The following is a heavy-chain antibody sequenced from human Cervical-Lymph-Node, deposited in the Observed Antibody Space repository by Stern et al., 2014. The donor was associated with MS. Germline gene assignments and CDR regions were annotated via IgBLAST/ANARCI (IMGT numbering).Heavy chain of an antibody. CDR3: ARGSDWYPLDY. D-gene: IGHD6-19*01. Sequence: VQLVESGGGVVQPGRSLRLSCSPSGFAFSTYGMHWVRQAPGTVLEWVALIAFDGAKTYYADSVKGRFTISRDNPKNTLYLQMKSLRGEDTAVYYCARGSDWYPLDYWGQGTLVTVSS. J-gene: IGHJ4*02. CDR1: GFAFSTYG. CDR2: IAFDGAKT. V-gene: IGHV3-30*03.